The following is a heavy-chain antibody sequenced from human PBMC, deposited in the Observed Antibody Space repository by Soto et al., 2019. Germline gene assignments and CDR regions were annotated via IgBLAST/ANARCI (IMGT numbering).Heavy chain of an antibody. J-gene: IGHJ4*02. CDR2: IYWNDDK. Sequence: SGPTLVKPTQTLTLTCTFSGFSLSTSGVGVGWIRQPPGKALEWLALIYWNDDKRYSPSLKSRLTITKDTSKNQVVLTMTNMDPVDTATYYCAHGTLERLVITSLDYWGQGTLVTVSS. D-gene: IGHD3-9*01. CDR3: AHGTLERLVITSLDY. V-gene: IGHV2-5*01. CDR1: GFSLSTSGVG.